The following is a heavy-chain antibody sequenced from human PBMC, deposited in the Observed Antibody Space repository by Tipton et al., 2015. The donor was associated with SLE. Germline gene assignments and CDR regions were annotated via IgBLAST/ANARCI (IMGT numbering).Heavy chain of an antibody. J-gene: IGHJ4*02. CDR1: GFTFSSYG. CDR2: IWYDGSNK. D-gene: IGHD6-13*01. CDR3: ARGIAMVYDY. V-gene: IGHV3-33*01. Sequence: SGFTFSSYGMHWVRQAPGKGLEWVAVIWYDGSNKYYADSVKGRFTISRDNSKNTLYLQMNSLRAEDTAVYYCARGIAMVYDYWGQGTLVTVSS.